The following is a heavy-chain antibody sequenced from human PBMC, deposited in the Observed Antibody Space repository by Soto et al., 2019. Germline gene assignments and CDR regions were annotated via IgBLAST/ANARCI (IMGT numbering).Heavy chain of an antibody. CDR1: GGTFSSYA. J-gene: IGHJ4*02. CDR2: IIPIFGTA. Sequence: SVKVSCKAAGGTFSSYAISWVRQAPGQGLEWMGGIIPIFGTANYAQKFQGRVTITADESTSTAYMELSSLRSEDTAVYYCARARQKGGNLFDYWGQGTLVTVSS. V-gene: IGHV1-69*13. D-gene: IGHD2-15*01. CDR3: ARARQKGGNLFDY.